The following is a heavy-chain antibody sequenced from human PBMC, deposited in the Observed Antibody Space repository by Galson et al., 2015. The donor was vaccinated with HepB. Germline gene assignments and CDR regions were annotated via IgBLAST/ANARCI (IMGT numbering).Heavy chain of an antibody. CDR2: IKSKTDGGTT. J-gene: IGHJ4*02. CDR3: TTPPAVAAAGLFPLYY. Sequence: SLRLSCAASGFTFSNAWMSWVRQAPGKGLERVGRIKSKTDGGTTDYAAPVKGRFTISRDDSKNTLYLQMNSLKTEDTAVYYCTTPPAVAAAGLFPLYYWGQGTLVTVSS. D-gene: IGHD6-13*01. CDR1: GFTFSNAW. V-gene: IGHV3-15*01.